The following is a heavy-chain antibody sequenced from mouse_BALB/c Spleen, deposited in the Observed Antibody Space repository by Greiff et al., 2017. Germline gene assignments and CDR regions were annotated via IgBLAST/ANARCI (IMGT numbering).Heavy chain of an antibody. CDR3: AREGTTGWFAY. J-gene: IGHJ3*01. D-gene: IGHD2-14*01. V-gene: IGHV5-9-4*01. CDR2: ISSGGSYT. CDR1: GFTFSSYA. Sequence: EVQLQQSGGGLVKPGGSLKLSCAASGFTFSSYAMSWVRQSPEKRLEWVAEISSGGSYTYYPDTVTGRFTISRDNAKNTLYLEMSSLRSEDTAMYYCAREGTTGWFAYWGQGTLVTVSA.